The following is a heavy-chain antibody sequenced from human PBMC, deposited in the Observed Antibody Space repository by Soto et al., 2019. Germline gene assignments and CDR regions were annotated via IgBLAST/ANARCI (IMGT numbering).Heavy chain of an antibody. Sequence: SETLSLTCSVSGGSISSGYYYWSWIRQPPGKGLEWIGNIYYSGNTYYNPSLKSRLIISIDTSKNQFSLKLSSVTAADTAVYYCARDPRRGYSYVLDYWGQGTLVTVSS. CDR2: IYYSGNT. D-gene: IGHD5-18*01. V-gene: IGHV4-30-4*01. CDR1: GGSISSGYYY. CDR3: ARDPRRGYSYVLDY. J-gene: IGHJ4*02.